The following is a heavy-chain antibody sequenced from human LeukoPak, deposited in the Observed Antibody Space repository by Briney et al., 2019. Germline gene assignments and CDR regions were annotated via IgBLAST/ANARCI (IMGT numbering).Heavy chain of an antibody. CDR3: ARGGAGIAAAGTSWFDP. CDR1: GGSFSGYY. V-gene: IGHV4-34*01. J-gene: IGHJ5*02. Sequence: SETLSLTCAVYGGSFSGYYWSWIRQPPGKGLEWIREINHSGSTNYNPSLKSRVTISVDTSKNQFSLKLSSVTAADTAVYYCARGGAGIAAAGTSWFDPWGQGTLVTVSS. D-gene: IGHD6-13*01. CDR2: INHSGST.